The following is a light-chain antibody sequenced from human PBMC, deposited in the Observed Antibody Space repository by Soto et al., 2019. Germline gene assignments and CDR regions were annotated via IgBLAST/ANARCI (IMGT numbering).Light chain of an antibody. CDR2: DAS. CDR3: QQFNYFRVT. J-gene: IGKJ5*01. V-gene: IGKV1D-13*01. CDR1: HDIASA. Sequence: AIQLTQYPSSLSASVGDRVTITCRASHDIASALAWYQQKPGKPPKLMIYDASTLEGGVPSRFSGSGSGTDFTLTISGLQPEDFATYYCQQFNYFRVTFGQGTRLEI.